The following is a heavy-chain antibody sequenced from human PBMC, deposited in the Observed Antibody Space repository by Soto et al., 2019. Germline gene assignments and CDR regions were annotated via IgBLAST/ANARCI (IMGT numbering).Heavy chain of an antibody. CDR3: ARDTPWPLGGGFGEGWV. J-gene: IGHJ3*01. V-gene: IGHV3-48*03. CDR1: GFTFSSYE. D-gene: IGHD3-10*01. Sequence: PGGSLRLSCAASGFTFSSYEMNWVRQAPGKGLEWVSYISSSGSTIYYADSVKGRFTISRDNAKNSLYLQMNSLRAEDTAVYYCARDTPWPLGGGFGEGWVWGQGTMVTVSS. CDR2: ISSSGSTI.